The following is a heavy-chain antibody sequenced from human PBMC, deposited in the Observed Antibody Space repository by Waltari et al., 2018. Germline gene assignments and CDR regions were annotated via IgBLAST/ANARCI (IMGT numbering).Heavy chain of an antibody. CDR2: IYYGGST. CDR3: AREGQLVRGDY. D-gene: IGHD6-13*01. V-gene: IGHV4-31*03. J-gene: IGHJ4*02. CDR1: GGSISSGGYY. Sequence: QVQLQESGPGLVKPSQTLSLTCTVSGGSISSGGYYWSWIRQHPGKGLEWIGYIYYGGSTYDNPPLKSRFTISVDTSKNQYTLKLSSVTAAQTAVDYCAREGQLVRGDYWGQGTLVTVSS.